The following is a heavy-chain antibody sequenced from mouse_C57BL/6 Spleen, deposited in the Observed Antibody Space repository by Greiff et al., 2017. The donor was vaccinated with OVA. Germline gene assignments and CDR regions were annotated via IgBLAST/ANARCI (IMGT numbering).Heavy chain of an antibody. Sequence: EVQGVESGGGLVKPGGSLKLSCAASGFTFSDYGMHWVRQAPEKGLEWVAYISSGSSTIYYADTVKGRFTISRDNAKNTLFLQMTSLRSEDTAMYYCARTYDSPFAYWGQGTLVTVSA. D-gene: IGHD2-4*01. J-gene: IGHJ3*01. CDR3: ARTYDSPFAY. CDR1: GFTFSDYG. CDR2: ISSGSSTI. V-gene: IGHV5-17*01.